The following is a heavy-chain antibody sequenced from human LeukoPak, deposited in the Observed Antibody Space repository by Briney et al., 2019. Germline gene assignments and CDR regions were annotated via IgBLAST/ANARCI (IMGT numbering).Heavy chain of an antibody. D-gene: IGHD3-10*01. CDR2: IIPILGIA. V-gene: IGHV1-69*04. Sequence: SVKVSCKASGGTFSSYAISWVRQAPGQGLEWMGRIIPILGIANYAQKFQGRVTMTTDTSTSTAYMELRSLRSDDTAVYYCARDLGPYGSTPFDYWGQGTLVTVSS. CDR3: ARDLGPYGSTPFDY. J-gene: IGHJ4*02. CDR1: GGTFSSYA.